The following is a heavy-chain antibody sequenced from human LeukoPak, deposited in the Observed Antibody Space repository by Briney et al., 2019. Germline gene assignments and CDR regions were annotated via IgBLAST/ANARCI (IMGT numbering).Heavy chain of an antibody. CDR3: ARGQWLVPLDY. J-gene: IGHJ4*02. Sequence: TASQTLSLTCAVSGGSISSSNWWSWVRQPPGKGLEWIGEIYHSGSTNYSPSLKSRVTMSVDKSKNQFSLKLSSVTAADTAVYYCARGQWLVPLDYWGQGTLVIVSS. D-gene: IGHD6-19*01. V-gene: IGHV4-4*02. CDR1: GGSISSSNW. CDR2: IYHSGST.